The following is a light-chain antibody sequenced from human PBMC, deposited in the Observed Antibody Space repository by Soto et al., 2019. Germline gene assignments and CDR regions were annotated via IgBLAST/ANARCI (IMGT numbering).Light chain of an antibody. V-gene: IGLV1-44*01. J-gene: IGLJ1*01. CDR2: SHS. CDR1: SSNIGANT. CDR3: AAWDDSLNAYV. Sequence: VLTQPPSASETPGQRVAFSCSGSSSNIGANTVNWYQQLPGAAPKLLIYSHSQRPSGVPDRFSGSKSGTSASLAISGLQSDDEADYYCAAWDDSLNAYVFGTGTKVTVL.